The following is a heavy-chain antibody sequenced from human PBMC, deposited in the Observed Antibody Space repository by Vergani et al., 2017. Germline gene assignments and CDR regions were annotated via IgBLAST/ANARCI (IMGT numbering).Heavy chain of an antibody. CDR2: IDPNSGGT. D-gene: IGHD3-3*02. CDR3: AKSRAVCCIYY. V-gene: IGHV1-2*07. J-gene: IGHJ4*02. Sequence: QVQLVQSGAEVKKPGASVKVSCKASGYTFTGYYMHWVRKAPGKGLEWMGWIDPNSGGTNYAHKFQGRVNMNRDTAISTGYMALSRLRSDDTAVYYCAKSRAVCCIYYWGEGTLVSVSS. CDR1: GYTFTGYY.